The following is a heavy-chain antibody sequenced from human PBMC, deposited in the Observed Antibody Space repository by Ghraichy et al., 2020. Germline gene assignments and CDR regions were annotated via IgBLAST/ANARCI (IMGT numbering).Heavy chain of an antibody. V-gene: IGHV3-7*03. D-gene: IGHD2-2*01. CDR2: IKQDGSEK. CDR3: ATSGYCSSTSCPFDY. Sequence: GGSLRLSCAASGFTFSSYWMSWVRQAPGKGLEWVANIKQDGSEKYYVDSVKGRFTISRDNAKNSLYLQMNSLRAEDTAVYYCATSGYCSSTSCPFDYWGQGTLVTVSS. J-gene: IGHJ4*02. CDR1: GFTFSSYW.